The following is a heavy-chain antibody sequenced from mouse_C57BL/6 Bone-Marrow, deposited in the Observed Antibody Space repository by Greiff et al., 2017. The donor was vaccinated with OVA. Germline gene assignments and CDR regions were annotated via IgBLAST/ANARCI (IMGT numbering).Heavy chain of an antibody. D-gene: IGHD1-1*01. J-gene: IGHJ3*01. CDR1: GYTFTSYT. CDR2: INPSSGYT. CDR3: AREDSSWFDY. Sequence: VKLMEPGAELARPGASVKMSCKASGYTFTSYTMHWVKQRPGQGLEWIGYINPSSGYTKYNQKFKDKATLTADKSSSTAYMQLSSLTSEDSAVYNSAREDSSWFDYWGQGTLVTVSA. V-gene: IGHV1-4*01.